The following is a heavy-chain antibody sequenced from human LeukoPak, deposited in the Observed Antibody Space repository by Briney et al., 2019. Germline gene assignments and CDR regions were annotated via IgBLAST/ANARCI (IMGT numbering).Heavy chain of an antibody. J-gene: IGHJ6*03. CDR1: GGSISTSNYY. D-gene: IGHD6-6*01. CDR2: IYTSGST. Sequence: SETLSLTCTVSGGSISTSNYYWRWIRQPAGKGLEWILRIYTSGSTNYNPSLKSQVTISVHTSKNQFSLRLNSVTAADTAVYYCARGESSSSPLYYCYYYMDVWGKGTTVTVSS. CDR3: ARGESSSSPLYYCYYYMDV. V-gene: IGHV4-61*02.